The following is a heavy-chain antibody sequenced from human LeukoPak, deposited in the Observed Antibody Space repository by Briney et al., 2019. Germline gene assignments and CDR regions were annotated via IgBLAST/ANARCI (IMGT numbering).Heavy chain of an antibody. Sequence: ASVKVSCKASGYTFTGYYMHWVRQAPGQRLEWMGWTNPNSGGTNYAQKFQGRVTMTRDTSISTAYMELSRLRSDDTAVYYCARGGGLEWLLYRSDWFDPWGQGTLVTVSS. CDR3: ARGGGLEWLLYRSDWFDP. J-gene: IGHJ5*02. V-gene: IGHV1-2*02. CDR1: GYTFTGYY. CDR2: TNPNSGGT. D-gene: IGHD3-3*01.